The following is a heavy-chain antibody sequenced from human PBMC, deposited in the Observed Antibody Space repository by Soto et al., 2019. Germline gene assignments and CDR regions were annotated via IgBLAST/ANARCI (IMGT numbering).Heavy chain of an antibody. V-gene: IGHV1-18*01. J-gene: IGHJ4*02. CDR1: DKTFLSYG. D-gene: IGHD5-18*01. CDR3: AAQIDTVMVFRD. Sequence: QVQLVQSGAEVKKPGASVKVSCKASDKTFLSYGISWVRQGPGQGLAWMGWISPYNGNTNYAQKLQGRVNMTTDTSTSTAYMELRSLRSDDTAVYYCAAQIDTVMVFRDWGQGTLVTVSS. CDR2: ISPYNGNT.